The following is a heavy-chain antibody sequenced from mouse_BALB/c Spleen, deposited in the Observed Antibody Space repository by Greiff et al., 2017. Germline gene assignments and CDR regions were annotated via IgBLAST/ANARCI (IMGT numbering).Heavy chain of an antibody. CDR1: GYSITSDYA. V-gene: IGHV3-2*02. Sequence: VQLQQSGPGLVKPSQSLSLTCTVTGYSITSDYAWNWIRQFPGNKLEWMGYISYSGSTSYNPSLKSRISITRDTSKNQFFLQLNSVTTEDTATYYCAKGYYRYGYAMDYWGQGTSVTVSS. D-gene: IGHD2-14*01. J-gene: IGHJ4*01. CDR2: ISYSGST. CDR3: AKGYYRYGYAMDY.